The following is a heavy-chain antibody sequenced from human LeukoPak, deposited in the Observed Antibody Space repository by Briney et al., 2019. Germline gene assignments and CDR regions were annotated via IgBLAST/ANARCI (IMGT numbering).Heavy chain of an antibody. CDR1: GFTFSSYA. Sequence: PGGSLRLSCAASGFTFSSYAMHWVRQAPGKGLEWVAVISYDGSNKYYADSVKGRFTISRDNSKNTLYLQMNSLRAEDTAAYYCAKALVSGSYYKRVSPPSFDYWGQGTLVTVSS. CDR3: AKALVSGSYYKRVSPPSFDY. D-gene: IGHD3-10*01. V-gene: IGHV3-30-3*01. J-gene: IGHJ4*02. CDR2: ISYDGSNK.